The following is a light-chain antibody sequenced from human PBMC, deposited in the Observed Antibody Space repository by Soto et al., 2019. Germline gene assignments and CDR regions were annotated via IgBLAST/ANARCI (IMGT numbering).Light chain of an antibody. CDR3: LQDYNYPLT. CDR1: QNIRIY. J-gene: IGKJ4*01. Sequence: IQMTQSPSSLSASVGDRVTITCRASQNIRIYLNWFQQKPGKAPKLLIYKASSLERGVPSRFSGSGSGTEFTLTIFSLQPDDFATYYCLQDYNYPLTFGGGTKVDIK. CDR2: KAS. V-gene: IGKV1-6*01.